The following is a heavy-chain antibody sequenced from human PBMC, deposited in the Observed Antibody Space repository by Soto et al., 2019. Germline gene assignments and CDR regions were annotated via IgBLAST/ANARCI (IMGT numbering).Heavy chain of an antibody. D-gene: IGHD1-7*01. CDR2: MNPNTGNA. CDR1: GYTFTSAD. J-gene: IGHJ5*02. CDR3: ARDVIGTPDRFDP. Sequence: QVQLVQSGAEVKKPGASVKLSCKAFGYTFTSADINWVRQTTGQGLEWMGWMNPNTGNAGYAQKFQGRVTMTRDTTISTAYMALTSLTSDDTAVYFCARDVIGTPDRFDPWGQGTLVTVSS. V-gene: IGHV1-8*01.